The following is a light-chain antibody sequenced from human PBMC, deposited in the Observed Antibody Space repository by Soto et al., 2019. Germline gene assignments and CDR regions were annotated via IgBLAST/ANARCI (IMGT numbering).Light chain of an antibody. Sequence: IVLTQSPGTLSLSPGERATLSCRATQSVTNSYLAWYQDKPGQAPRLLIFGASSRAAGIPDRFSGSGSGTDFTLTISRLEPEDFAVYYCLQYGSLLWTFGQGTKVEIK. CDR3: LQYGSLLWT. J-gene: IGKJ1*01. CDR2: GAS. V-gene: IGKV3-20*01. CDR1: QSVTNSY.